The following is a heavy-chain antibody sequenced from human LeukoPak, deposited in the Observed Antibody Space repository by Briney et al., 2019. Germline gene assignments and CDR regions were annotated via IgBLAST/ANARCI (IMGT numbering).Heavy chain of an antibody. Sequence: SETLSLTCAVYGGSFSGYYWSWIRQPPGKGLEWIGEINHSGSTNYNPSLKSRVTISVDTSKNQFSLKLSSVTAADTAVYYCARERIAVAGRSRYYFDYWGQGTLVTVSS. CDR2: INHSGST. V-gene: IGHV4-34*01. CDR3: ARERIAVAGRSRYYFDY. J-gene: IGHJ4*02. CDR1: GGSFSGYY. D-gene: IGHD6-19*01.